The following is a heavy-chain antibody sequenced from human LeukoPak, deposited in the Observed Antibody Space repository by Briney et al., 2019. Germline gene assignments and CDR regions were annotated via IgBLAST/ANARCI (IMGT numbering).Heavy chain of an antibody. J-gene: IGHJ3*02. CDR2: ISGDGGST. D-gene: IGHD3-10*01. V-gene: IGHV3-43*02. CDR3: AKDRDGSGVDAFDI. CDR1: GFTFDDYA. Sequence: GGSLRLSCAASGFTFDDYAMHWVRQAPGKGLEWVSLISGDGGSTYYADSVKGRFTISRDNSKNSLYLRMNSLRTEDTALYYCAKDRDGSGVDAFDIWGQGTMVTVSS.